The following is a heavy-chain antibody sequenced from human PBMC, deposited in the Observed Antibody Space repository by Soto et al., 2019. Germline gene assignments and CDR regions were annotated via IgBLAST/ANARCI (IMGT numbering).Heavy chain of an antibody. CDR2: INHSGST. CDR1: GGSLSDYY. D-gene: IGHD1-20*01. CDR3: ARGRTLITGTSLDY. J-gene: IGHJ4*02. Sequence: SETLSLTCAVYGGSLSDYYWAWIRQAPGKGLQWIGEINHSGSTNYKPSLRGRVTISVDTPKNQFSLKITSVAAADTAVYYCARGRTLITGTSLDYWGQGSLVTVSS. V-gene: IGHV4-34*01.